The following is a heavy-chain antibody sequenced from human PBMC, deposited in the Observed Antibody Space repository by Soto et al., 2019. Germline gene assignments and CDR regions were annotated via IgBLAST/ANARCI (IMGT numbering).Heavy chain of an antibody. Sequence: QVQLVQSGAEVKKPGASVKVSCKASGYTFTGYYMHWVRQAPGQGLEWMGWINPNSGGTNYAQKFQGWVTMTRDTSTSTAYMELSRLRSDDTAVYYCARGSRYSSGWYLPASRGMDVWGQGTTVTVSS. CDR1: GYTFTGYY. CDR3: ARGSRYSSGWYLPASRGMDV. J-gene: IGHJ6*02. D-gene: IGHD6-19*01. V-gene: IGHV1-2*04. CDR2: INPNSGGT.